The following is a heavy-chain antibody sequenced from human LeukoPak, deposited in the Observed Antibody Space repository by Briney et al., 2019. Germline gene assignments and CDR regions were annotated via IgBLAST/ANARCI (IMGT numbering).Heavy chain of an antibody. V-gene: IGHV4-39*01. J-gene: IGHJ4*02. CDR3: ARHQLELIDY. D-gene: IGHD1-7*01. CDR2: IYYSGST. Sequence: PSETLSLTCTVSGGSISSSRYYWGWIRQPPGKRLEWIGSIYYSGSTYYNPSLKSRVTISVDTSKNQFSLKLSSVTAADTAVYHCARHQLELIDYWGQGTLVSVSS. CDR1: GGSISSSRYY.